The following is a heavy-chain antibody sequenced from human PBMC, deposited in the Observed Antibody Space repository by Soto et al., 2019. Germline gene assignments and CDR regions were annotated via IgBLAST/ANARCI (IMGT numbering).Heavy chain of an antibody. CDR2: INHSGST. CDR1: GGSFSGYY. D-gene: IGHD2-2*01. CDR3: ARGDIVVVPAAMRGTYYGMDV. J-gene: IGHJ6*02. V-gene: IGHV4-34*01. Sequence: QVQLQQWGAGLLKPSETLSLTCAVYGGSFSGYYWSWIRQPPGKGLEWIGEINHSGSTNYNPSLKGRVTISVDTSKNQFSLKLSSVTAADTAVYYCARGDIVVVPAAMRGTYYGMDVWGQGTTVTVSS.